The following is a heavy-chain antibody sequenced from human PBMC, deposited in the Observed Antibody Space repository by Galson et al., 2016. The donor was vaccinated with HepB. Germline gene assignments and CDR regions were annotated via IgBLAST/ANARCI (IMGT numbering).Heavy chain of an antibody. J-gene: IGHJ3*02. D-gene: IGHD3-10*01. CDR1: GGSINSAGYH. V-gene: IGHV4-30-4*01. CDR2: IYYNGNT. CDR3: ARGLWFGELLHTGDI. Sequence: TLSLTCTVSGGSINSAGYHWSWIRQPPGKGLEWIGYIYYNGNTYYTPSLKSRITISVDTSKTQFSLKLSSVTAADTAVYYCARGLWFGELLHTGDIWGQGTMVTVSS.